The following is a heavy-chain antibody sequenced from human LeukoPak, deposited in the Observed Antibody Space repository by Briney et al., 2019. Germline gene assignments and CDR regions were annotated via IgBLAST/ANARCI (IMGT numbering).Heavy chain of an antibody. CDR3: ARWRYTNYFFDY. CDR1: GYTLSNYY. J-gene: IGHJ4*02. V-gene: IGHV1-2*02. D-gene: IGHD4-11*01. Sequence: ASVKVSCKASGYTLSNYYMHWVRQAPGQGLEWIGWINPNRPATNYAVKFNDRVIMTSDTSTNTAYMELNRLTSDDTAVYYCARWRYTNYFFDYWGQGALVTVSS. CDR2: INPNRPAT.